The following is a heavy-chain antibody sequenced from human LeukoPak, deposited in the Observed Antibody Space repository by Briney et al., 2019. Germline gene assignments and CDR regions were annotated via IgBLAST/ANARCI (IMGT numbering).Heavy chain of an antibody. CDR2: IGWDSGRI. J-gene: IGHJ3*02. CDR3: VKDKSGQLLGGVTFDI. Sequence: GRSLRLSCVGSGLILNDHAMHWVRQVPWKGLEWVSGIGWDSGRIGYADSVKGRFTISRDNAKNSLYLQMNSLRVEDTALYYCVKDKSGQLLGGVTFDIWGQGTMVTVSS. D-gene: IGHD3-16*01. CDR1: GLILNDHA. V-gene: IGHV3-9*01.